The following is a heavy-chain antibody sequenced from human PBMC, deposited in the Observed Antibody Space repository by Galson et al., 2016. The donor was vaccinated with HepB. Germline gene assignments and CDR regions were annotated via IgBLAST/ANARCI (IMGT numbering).Heavy chain of an antibody. J-gene: IGHJ4*02. V-gene: IGHV3-30*03. CDR2: ISDDGTNK. D-gene: IGHD3-9*01. Sequence: SLRLSCAASEFSFSSYAMHWVRQAPGKGLEWVAVISDDGTNKFYGDAVKGRFTISRDNAKNSLYLQMSSLRAEDTAMYYCARSILTGTPLNDYWGQGILVTVSS. CDR3: ARSILTGTPLNDY. CDR1: EFSFSSYA.